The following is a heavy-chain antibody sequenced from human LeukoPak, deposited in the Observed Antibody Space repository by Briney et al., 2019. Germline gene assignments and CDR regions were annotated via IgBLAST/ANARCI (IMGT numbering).Heavy chain of an antibody. D-gene: IGHD3-22*01. CDR3: ARDPPMYYYDEPGSRDAFDT. V-gene: IGHV3-33*01. J-gene: IGHJ3*02. CDR2: IWYDGSNK. CDR1: GFTFSRYG. Sequence: GGSLRLSCAASGFTFSRYGMHWVRQAPGKGLEWVAVIWYDGSNKYYAGSVKGRFTISRDNSKNTLHPQMNSLRAEDTAVYYCARDPPMYYYDEPGSRDAFDTWGQGTMVTVSS.